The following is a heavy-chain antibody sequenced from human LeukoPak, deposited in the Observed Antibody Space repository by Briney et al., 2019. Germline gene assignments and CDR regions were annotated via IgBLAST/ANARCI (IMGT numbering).Heavy chain of an antibody. Sequence: GGSLRLSCAASGFTFSSYSMNWVRQAPGKGLEWVSSISSSSSYIYYADSVKGRFTISRDNAKNSPYLQMNSLRAEDTAVYYCARYYDTTKGAFDIWGQGTMVTVSS. CDR2: ISSSSSYI. CDR3: ARYYDTTKGAFDI. V-gene: IGHV3-21*01. J-gene: IGHJ3*02. D-gene: IGHD3-22*01. CDR1: GFTFSSYS.